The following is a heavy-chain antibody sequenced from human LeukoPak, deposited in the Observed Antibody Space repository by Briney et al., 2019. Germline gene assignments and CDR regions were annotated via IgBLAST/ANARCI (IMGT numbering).Heavy chain of an antibody. Sequence: SETLSLTCTVSGGSISSYYWSWIRQPAGKGLEWIGRIYTSGSTNYNPSLKSRVTMSVDTSKNQFSLKLSSVTAADTAVYYCARAVYYYDSSGYYYGAEYFQHWGQGTLVTVSS. V-gene: IGHV4-4*07. D-gene: IGHD3-22*01. CDR1: GGSISSYY. CDR3: ARAVYYYDSSGYYYGAEYFQH. CDR2: IYTSGST. J-gene: IGHJ1*01.